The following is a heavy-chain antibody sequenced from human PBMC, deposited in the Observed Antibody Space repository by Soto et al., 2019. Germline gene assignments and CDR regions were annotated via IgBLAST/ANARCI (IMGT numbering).Heavy chain of an antibody. J-gene: IGHJ3*02. Sequence: GWSLRLSCAASGFTFSNYVMSWVRQAPGKGLEWVSLMSGSGGSICYADPVKGRFTISRDNSKNTLYLQMNSLRAEDTAVYYCTRVPGITGTTRNDAFDIWGQGKMVTVS. D-gene: IGHD1-20*01. CDR1: GFTFSNYV. V-gene: IGHV3-23*01. CDR3: TRVPGITGTTRNDAFDI. CDR2: MSGSGGSI.